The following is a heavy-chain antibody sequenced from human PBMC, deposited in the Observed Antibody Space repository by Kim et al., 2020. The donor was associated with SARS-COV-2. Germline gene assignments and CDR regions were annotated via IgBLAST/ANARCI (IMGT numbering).Heavy chain of an antibody. CDR3: ARARAFGNQLYYYYYGMDV. Sequence: GGSLRLSCAASGFTFSSYWMSWVRQAPGKGLEWVANIKQDGSEKYYVDSVKGRFTISRDNAKNSLYLQMNSLRAEDTAVYYCARARAFGNQLYYYYYGMDVWGQGTTVTVSS. V-gene: IGHV3-7*01. CDR2: IKQDGSEK. J-gene: IGHJ6*02. D-gene: IGHD1-1*01. CDR1: GFTFSSYW.